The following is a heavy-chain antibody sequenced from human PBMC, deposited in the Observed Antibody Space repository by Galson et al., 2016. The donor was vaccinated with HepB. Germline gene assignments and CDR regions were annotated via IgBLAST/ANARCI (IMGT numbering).Heavy chain of an antibody. CDR1: EFTFSSFA. Sequence: SLRLSCAASEFTFSSFAMNWVRQTPGRGLEWVAGISGNGLSAYYADFAGGRFTISRDNSKNILYLQLTSLRAEDTAVFYCGKDRGYSYYYYGMDVWGPGTTVIVSS. J-gene: IGHJ6*02. CDR2: ISGNGLSA. V-gene: IGHV3-23*01. D-gene: IGHD3-10*01. CDR3: GKDRGYSYYYYGMDV.